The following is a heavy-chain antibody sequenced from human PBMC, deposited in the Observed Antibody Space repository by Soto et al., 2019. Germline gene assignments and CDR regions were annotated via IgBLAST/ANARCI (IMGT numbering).Heavy chain of an antibody. CDR3: ARDYYGSGSYPKKPNWFDP. J-gene: IGHJ5*02. D-gene: IGHD3-10*01. V-gene: IGHV4-59*12. Sequence: SETLSLTCSVSGGSISGYYWSWIRQTPEKGLEWIGYIYYSGSTNYNPSLKSRVTISVDTSKNQFSLKLSSVTAADTAVYYCARDYYGSGSYPKKPNWFDPWGQGTLVTVSS. CDR1: GGSISGYY. CDR2: IYYSGST.